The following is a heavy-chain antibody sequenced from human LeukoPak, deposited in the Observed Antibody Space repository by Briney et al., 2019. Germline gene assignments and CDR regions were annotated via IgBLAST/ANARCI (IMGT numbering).Heavy chain of an antibody. J-gene: IGHJ4*02. CDR2: IRYDGSNE. Sequence: PGGSLRLSCAASGFTFRNYVMHWVRQAPGKGLEWVAFIRYDGSNEVYADHVKGRFAISRDNSKNTLYLQMNSLRAEDSAVYYCARDPNRTPRGYFDYWGQGTLVTVSS. CDR1: GFTFRNYV. D-gene: IGHD1-14*01. CDR3: ARDPNRTPRGYFDY. V-gene: IGHV3-30*02.